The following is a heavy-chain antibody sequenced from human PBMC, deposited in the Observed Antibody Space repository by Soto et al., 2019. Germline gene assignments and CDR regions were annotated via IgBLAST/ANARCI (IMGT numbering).Heavy chain of an antibody. CDR2: IYPGDSDT. CDR3: VTGTDYTDYYFDY. Sequence: GESLKISCKGSGYSFTSYWIGWVRQMPGKGLEWMGIIYPGDSDTRYSPSFQGQVTISADKSISTAYLQWSSLKASDTAMYYCVTGTDYTDYYFDYWGQGTLVTVSS. CDR1: GYSFTSYW. D-gene: IGHD4-4*01. V-gene: IGHV5-51*01. J-gene: IGHJ4*02.